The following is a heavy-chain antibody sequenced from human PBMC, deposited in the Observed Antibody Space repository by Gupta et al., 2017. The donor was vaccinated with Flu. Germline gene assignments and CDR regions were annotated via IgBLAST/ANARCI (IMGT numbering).Heavy chain of an antibody. CDR1: GFTFSRAW. V-gene: IGHV3-15*02. Sequence: EVQLVESGGALVKPGGSLRLSCVASGFTFSRAWMNWVRQAPGKGLEWVGRIKSETDGGTTDYAAPVNGRLAISRSDSKNTLYLQMNNVEAEDTAVFYXTXDRVVDXWGSYYARTSIDYWGQGTVVTVSS. CDR3: TXDRVVDXWGSYYARTSIDY. J-gene: IGHJ4*02. CDR2: IKSETDGGTT. D-gene: IGHD3-10*01.